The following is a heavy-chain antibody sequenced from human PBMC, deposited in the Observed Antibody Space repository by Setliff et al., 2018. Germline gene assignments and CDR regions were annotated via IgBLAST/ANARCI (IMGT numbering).Heavy chain of an antibody. CDR1: GYTFTNYW. D-gene: IGHD2-2*01. CDR3: ARRVGVVVSNWFDP. CDR2: IYPAESDT. Sequence: PGESLKISCKGSGYTFTNYWIGWVRQLPGKGLEWMGIIYPAESDTTSSPSFQGQVTISADKSISTAYLQWSSLKASDTAMYYCARRVGVVVSNWFDPWGQGTLVTVSS. V-gene: IGHV5-51*01. J-gene: IGHJ5*02.